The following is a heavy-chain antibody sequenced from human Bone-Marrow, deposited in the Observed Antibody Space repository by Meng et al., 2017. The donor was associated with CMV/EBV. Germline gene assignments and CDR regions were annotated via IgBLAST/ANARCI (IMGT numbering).Heavy chain of an antibody. V-gene: IGHV4-34*01. CDR3: ARGYSNYRYYYGMDV. CDR2: INHSGST. CDR1: GGSFSGYY. J-gene: IGHJ6*02. Sequence: SETRSLTGAVHGGSFSGYYWSWFRQPPGKGLEWIGEINHSGSTNYNPSLKSRVTISVDTSKNQFSLKLSSVTAADTAVYYCARGYSNYRYYYGMDVWGQGTTVTVSS. D-gene: IGHD4-11*01.